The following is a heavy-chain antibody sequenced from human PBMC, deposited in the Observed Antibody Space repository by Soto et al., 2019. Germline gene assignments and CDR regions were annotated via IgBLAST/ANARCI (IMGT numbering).Heavy chain of an antibody. CDR3: VIVRYTTRGYSGAILLYYFDY. V-gene: IGHV3-11*01. CDR2: ISSSGSTI. Sequence: PGGSLRLSCAASGFTFSDYYMSWIRQAPGKGLEWVSYISSSGSTIYYADSVKGRFTISRDNAKNSLYLQMNSLRAEDTAVYYCVIVRYTTRGYSGAILLYYFDYWGQGTLVTVSS. D-gene: IGHD5-12*01. CDR1: GFTFSDYY. J-gene: IGHJ4*02.